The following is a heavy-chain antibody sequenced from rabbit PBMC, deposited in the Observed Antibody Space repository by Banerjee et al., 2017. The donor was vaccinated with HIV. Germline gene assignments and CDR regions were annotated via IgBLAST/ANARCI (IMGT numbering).Heavy chain of an antibody. J-gene: IGHJ3*01. D-gene: IGHD6-1*01. V-gene: IGHV1S45*01. Sequence: QEQLVESGGGLVQPEGSLTLTCTASGFSFSNSYDMCWVRQAPGKGLEWIACIYTTNLDSYWYASWANGRFTISKTSSNTVTLQMTSLTAADTATYFCARGDGYGWTRLDLWGSGTLVTVS. CDR2: IYTTNLDSY. CDR3: ARGDGYGWTRLDL. CDR1: GFSFSNSYD.